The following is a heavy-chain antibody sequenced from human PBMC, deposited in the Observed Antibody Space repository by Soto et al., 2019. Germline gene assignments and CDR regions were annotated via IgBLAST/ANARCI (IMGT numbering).Heavy chain of an antibody. J-gene: IGHJ4*02. D-gene: IGHD6-25*01. CDR1: RGSISIGTNY. V-gene: IGHV4-39*01. Sequence: SEPLLLTCTVSRGSISIGTNYWAWIRQPPGKGLEWIANIYYSGSTFYNPSLKSRVTISLDTSKNQFSLKLRSVTAADTAVYYCARHEAGWYFDSWGQGTLVTVSS. CDR3: ARHEAGWYFDS. CDR2: IYYSGST.